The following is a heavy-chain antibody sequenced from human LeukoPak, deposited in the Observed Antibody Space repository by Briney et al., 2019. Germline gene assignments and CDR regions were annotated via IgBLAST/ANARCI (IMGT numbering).Heavy chain of an antibody. J-gene: IGHJ4*02. D-gene: IGHD2-21*02. CDR3: ARAAYCGGDCYYYFDY. CDR2: INPNNGGT. Sequence: ASVKVSCKASGYTFTGYYMHWVRQAPGQGLELMGWINPNNGGTYYAQKLQGRVTMTWDTSISTAYMELTGLRSDDTAVYYCARAAYCGGDCYYYFDYRGQGTLVTVSS. CDR1: GYTFTGYY. V-gene: IGHV1-2*02.